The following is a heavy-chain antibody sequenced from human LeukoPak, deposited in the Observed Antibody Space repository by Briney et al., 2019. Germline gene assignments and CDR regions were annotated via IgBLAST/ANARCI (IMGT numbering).Heavy chain of an antibody. CDR3: ARAAVAESRYYYYMDV. D-gene: IGHD6-19*01. CDR1: GFTFDDYG. V-gene: IGHV3-20*04. Sequence: GGSLRLSCAASGFTFDDYGMSWVRQAPGKGLEWVSGINWNGGSTGYADSVKGRFTISRDNAKNCLYLQMNSLRAEDTALYYCARAAVAESRYYYYMDVWGKGTTVTVSS. J-gene: IGHJ6*03. CDR2: INWNGGST.